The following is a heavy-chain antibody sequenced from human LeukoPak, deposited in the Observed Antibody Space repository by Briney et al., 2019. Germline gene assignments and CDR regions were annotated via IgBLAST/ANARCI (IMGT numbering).Heavy chain of an antibody. CDR1: GYTFTSYD. D-gene: IGHD5-18*01. V-gene: IGHV1-8*01. CDR3: ARGLARTSMVTRGGVRFDY. J-gene: IGHJ4*02. CDR2: MNPNSGNT. Sequence: ASVKVSCKASGYTFTSYDINGVRQATGQGIEWMAWMNPNSGNTGYAQKFQGRVTMTRNTSISTAYMELSSLRSEDTAVYYCARGLARTSMVTRGGVRFDYWGQGTLVTVSS.